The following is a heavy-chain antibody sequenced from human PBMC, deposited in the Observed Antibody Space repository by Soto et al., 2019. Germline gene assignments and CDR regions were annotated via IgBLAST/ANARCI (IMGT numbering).Heavy chain of an antibody. CDR3: VRYWHRAP. D-gene: IGHD2-15*01. CDR2: ISGHNGNT. V-gene: IGHV1-18*01. CDR1: GYTLTNYG. J-gene: IGHJ5*02. Sequence: QVQLVQSGDEVKKPGASVKVSCKASGYTLTNYGISWVRQAPGQGLFWMGWISGHNGNTLYAQNVQGRLTLTIDTSTNTAYMELVSLEIYDTGMYYGVRYWHRAPWGQGTMVTVSS.